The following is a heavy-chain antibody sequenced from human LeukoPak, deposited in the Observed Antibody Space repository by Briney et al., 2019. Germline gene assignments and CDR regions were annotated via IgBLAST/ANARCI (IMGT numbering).Heavy chain of an antibody. CDR1: GYTFTGYY. D-gene: IGHD6-19*01. CDR3: ARARRPYLAVAGTMGYFDY. CDR2: INPSGGST. Sequence: GASVKVSCKASGYTFTGYYMHWVRQAPGQGLEWMGWINPSGGSTSYAQKFQGRVTMTRDTSTSTVYMELSSLRSEDTAVYYCARARRPYLAVAGTMGYFDYWGRGTLVTVSS. V-gene: IGHV1-46*01. J-gene: IGHJ4*02.